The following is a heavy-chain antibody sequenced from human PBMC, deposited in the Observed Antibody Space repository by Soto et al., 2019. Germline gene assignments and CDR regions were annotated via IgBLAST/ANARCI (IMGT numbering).Heavy chain of an antibody. J-gene: IGHJ4*02. Sequence: EVQLVESGGGLVQPGGSLRLSCAASGFTFSSYDMHWVRQATGKGLEWVSAIGTAGDTYYLGSVMGRFTISRENAKYSLYLQMNSLRAGDTAVYYCARGTTYYDIVTGYSGNYSFDSWGQGTLVTFSS. CDR3: ARGTTYYDIVTGYSGNYSFDS. D-gene: IGHD3-9*01. CDR2: IGTAGDT. V-gene: IGHV3-13*01. CDR1: GFTFSSYD.